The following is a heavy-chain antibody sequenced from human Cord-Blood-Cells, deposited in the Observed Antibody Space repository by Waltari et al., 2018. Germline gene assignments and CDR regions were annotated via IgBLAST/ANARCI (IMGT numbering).Heavy chain of an antibody. Sequence: QVQLQQWGAGLLKPSETMSLTCAVYVGSFSGYYWSWIRQPPGKGLEWIGEINHSGSTNYNPSLKSRVTISVDTSKNQFSLKLSSVTAADTAVYYCVRGGVTAMAYYWYFDLWGRGTLVTVSS. J-gene: IGHJ2*01. CDR1: VGSFSGYY. V-gene: IGHV4-34*01. CDR2: INHSGST. D-gene: IGHD5-18*01. CDR3: VRGGVTAMAYYWYFDL.